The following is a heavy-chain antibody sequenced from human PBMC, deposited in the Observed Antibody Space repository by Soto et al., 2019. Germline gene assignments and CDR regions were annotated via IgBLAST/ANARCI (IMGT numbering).Heavy chain of an antibody. CDR1: GFTFSSYG. V-gene: IGHV3-33*01. D-gene: IGHD3-22*01. CDR2: IWYDGSNK. Sequence: PGGSLRLSCAASGFTFSSYGMYWVRQAPGKGLEWVAVIWYDGSNKYYADSVKGRFTISRDNSKNTLYLQMNSLRAEDTAVYYCARDDYYDSSGYSPIFDYWGQGTLVTVSS. J-gene: IGHJ4*02. CDR3: ARDDYYDSSGYSPIFDY.